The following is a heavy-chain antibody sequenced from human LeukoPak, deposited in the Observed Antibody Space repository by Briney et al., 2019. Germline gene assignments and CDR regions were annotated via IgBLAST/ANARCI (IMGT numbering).Heavy chain of an antibody. D-gene: IGHD1-26*01. J-gene: IGHJ4*02. CDR3: ARGLVGATPGYYFDY. V-gene: IGHV1-18*01. CDR1: GYTFTSYG. CDR2: ISAYNGNT. Sequence: ASVKVSCKASGYTFTSYGISWVRQAPGQGLEWMGWISAYNGNTNYAQQLQGRVTMTTDTSTSTAYMELRSLRSDDTAVYYCARGLVGATPGYYFDYWGQGTLVTVSS.